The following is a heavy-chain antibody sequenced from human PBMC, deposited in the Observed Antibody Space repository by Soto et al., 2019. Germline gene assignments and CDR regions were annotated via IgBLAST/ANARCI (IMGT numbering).Heavy chain of an antibody. CDR1: GGSISSYY. CDR3: ARRFSGLFDY. D-gene: IGHD1-26*01. V-gene: IGHV4-59*08. J-gene: IGHJ4*02. Sequence: SETLSLTCTVSGGSISSYYWSWIRQPPGKGLEWIGYIYYSGSTNYNPSLKSRVTISVDTSKNQFSLKLSSVTAADTAGYYCARRFSGLFDYWGQGTLVTVSS. CDR2: IYYSGST.